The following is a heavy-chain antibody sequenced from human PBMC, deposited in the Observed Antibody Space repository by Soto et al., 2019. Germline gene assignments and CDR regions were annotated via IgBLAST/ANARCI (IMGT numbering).Heavy chain of an antibody. D-gene: IGHD2-15*01. J-gene: IGHJ5*02. Sequence: QVQLAQSGAEVKKPGSSVKVSCKASGGTFSSYAISWVRQAPGQGLEWMGGITPMFGTTKYAQKFQGRLTITADESTSTAYMELSSLRSGDTAVYYCARGVVVVAASQLGWFDPWGQGTLVTVSS. V-gene: IGHV1-69*01. CDR1: GGTFSSYA. CDR3: ARGVVVVAASQLGWFDP. CDR2: ITPMFGTT.